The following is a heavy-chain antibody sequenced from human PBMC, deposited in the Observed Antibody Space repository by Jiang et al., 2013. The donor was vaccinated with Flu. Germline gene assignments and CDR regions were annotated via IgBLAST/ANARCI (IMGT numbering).Heavy chain of an antibody. J-gene: IGHJ4*02. CDR2: IIPIHGTA. Sequence: GAEVKKPGSSVKVSCKASGDTFRKYTIIWVRQAPGQGLEWMGGIIPIHGTANFAQKFQGRVTMTEDTSTDTAYMELSSLRSEDAAVYYRATANWIYRLGELSCPLSTWGQGTLV. CDR1: GDTFRKYT. V-gene: IGHV1-69*08. D-gene: IGHD3-16*02. CDR3: ATANWIYRLGELSCPLST.